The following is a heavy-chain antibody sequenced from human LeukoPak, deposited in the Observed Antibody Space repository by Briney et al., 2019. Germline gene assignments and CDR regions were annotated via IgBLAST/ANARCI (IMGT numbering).Heavy chain of an antibody. CDR3: ARGSAQIAVAGGEDAFDI. D-gene: IGHD6-19*01. CDR2: ISADNGNT. Sequence: ASVKVSCMASGYTFTSYGISWVRQAPGQGVGWMGCISADNGNTKYARKLQGRVTMTTETSTRTAYMELRSLRSDDTPVYYCARGSAQIAVAGGEDAFDIWGQGTMVTVSS. CDR1: GYTFTSYG. V-gene: IGHV1-18*04. J-gene: IGHJ3*02.